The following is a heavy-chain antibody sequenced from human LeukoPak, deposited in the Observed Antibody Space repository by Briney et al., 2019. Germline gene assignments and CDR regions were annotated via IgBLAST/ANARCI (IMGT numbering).Heavy chain of an antibody. CDR1: GFIFSTYG. CDR2: IRHDGSIK. J-gene: IGHJ4*02. Sequence: GGSLRLSCAASGFIFSTYGMYWVRQAPGKGLEWVAFIRHDGSIKNYADSVKGRSTISRDNSKNTLYLQMNSMRAEDTAVYYCAKDSLADIDYWGQGTLVTVSS. V-gene: IGHV3-30*02. D-gene: IGHD3-16*01. CDR3: AKDSLADIDY.